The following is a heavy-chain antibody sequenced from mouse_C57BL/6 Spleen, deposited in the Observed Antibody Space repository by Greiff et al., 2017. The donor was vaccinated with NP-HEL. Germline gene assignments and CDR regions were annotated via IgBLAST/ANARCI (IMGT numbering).Heavy chain of an antibody. CDR3: ARCRKYYAMDY. CDR2: INPSTGGT. J-gene: IGHJ4*01. Sequence: EVQLQESGPELVKPGASVKISCKASGYSFTGYYMHWVKQSSEKSLEWIGEINPSTGGTSYNQKFKGKATLTVDKSSSTAYMQLKSLTSEDSAVYYCARCRKYYAMDYWGQGTSGTVAS. D-gene: IGHD6-1*01. CDR1: GYSFTGYY. V-gene: IGHV1-43*01.